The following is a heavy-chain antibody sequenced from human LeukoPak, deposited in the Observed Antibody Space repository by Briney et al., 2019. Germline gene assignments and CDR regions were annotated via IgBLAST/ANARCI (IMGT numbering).Heavy chain of an antibody. V-gene: IGHV5-51*01. CDR1: GSRFTTYW. Sequence: GESLKISCKGSGSRFTTYWIGWVRQLPGKGLEWMGIIYPGDSDTRYSPSFQGQVTISADKSISTAYLQWSSLKASDTAVYYCARPSFSSVPWFFDDWGQGTLVTVSS. D-gene: IGHD6-19*01. CDR2: IYPGDSDT. J-gene: IGHJ4*02. CDR3: ARPSFSSVPWFFDD.